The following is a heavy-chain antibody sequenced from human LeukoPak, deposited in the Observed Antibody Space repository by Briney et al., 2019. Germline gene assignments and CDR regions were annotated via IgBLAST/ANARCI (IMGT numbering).Heavy chain of an antibody. CDR3: ARCNYYGSGSYHEGFFRF. CDR1: GYSVSSGYY. Sequence: SETLSLTCTVSGYSVSSGYYWGWIRQPPGKGLEWIGSIYHSGSTYYNPSLKSRVTISVDTSKNQFSLKLSSVTAADTAVYCCARCNYYGSGSYHEGFFRFWGQGTMVTVSS. J-gene: IGHJ3*01. CDR2: IYHSGST. D-gene: IGHD3-10*01. V-gene: IGHV4-38-2*02.